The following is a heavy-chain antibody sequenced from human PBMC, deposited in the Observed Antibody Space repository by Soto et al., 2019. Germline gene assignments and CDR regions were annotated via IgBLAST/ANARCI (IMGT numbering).Heavy chain of an antibody. CDR3: ARWGMRDSSGPRGY. CDR2: ISSNGGST. V-gene: IGHV3-64*04. Sequence: SGGSLRLSCSASGFTFSSYAMHWVRQAPGKGLEYVSAISSNGGSTYYADSVKGRFTISRDDAKNSLYLQMNSLRAEDTAVYYCARWGMRDSSGPRGYWGQGTLVTVSS. D-gene: IGHD6-19*01. CDR1: GFTFSSYA. J-gene: IGHJ4*02.